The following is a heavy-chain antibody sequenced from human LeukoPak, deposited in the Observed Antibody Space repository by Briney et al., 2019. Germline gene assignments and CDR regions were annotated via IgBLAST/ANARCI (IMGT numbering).Heavy chain of an antibody. D-gene: IGHD4-17*01. V-gene: IGHV4-4*07. Sequence: PAETLSLTCTVSGCSISSYYWSWIRQPPGKGLEWIGRIYTSGSTNYNPSLKSRVTMSVATSKTQFSLKLSSVTAADTAVYYCARDYFDYGDYVGSWAFDIWGQGTMVTVSS. J-gene: IGHJ3*02. CDR2: IYTSGST. CDR3: ARDYFDYGDYVGSWAFDI. CDR1: GCSISSYY.